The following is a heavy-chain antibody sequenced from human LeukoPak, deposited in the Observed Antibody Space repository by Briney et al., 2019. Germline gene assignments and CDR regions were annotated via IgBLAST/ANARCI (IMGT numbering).Heavy chain of an antibody. CDR2: IYTSGST. Sequence: PSETLSLTCTVSGGSISSYYWSWIRQPAGKGLEWIGRIYTSGSTNYNPSLKSRVTISVDTSKNQFSLKLSSVTAADTAVYYCARHHDYGDYADYYYYYMDVWGKGTTVTVSS. V-gene: IGHV4-4*07. J-gene: IGHJ6*03. D-gene: IGHD4-17*01. CDR1: GGSISSYY. CDR3: ARHHDYGDYADYYYYYMDV.